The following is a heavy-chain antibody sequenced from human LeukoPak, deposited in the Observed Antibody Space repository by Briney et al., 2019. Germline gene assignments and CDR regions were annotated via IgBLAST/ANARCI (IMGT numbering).Heavy chain of an antibody. Sequence: GGSLRLSCAASGFTFSSYWMSWVRQAPGKGLEWVANIKQDGSEKYYVEYVKGGFTISRDNAKNSLYLQINSLRAEYTAVYYCSRVRFLVKNFDYCGQGTLFTVSS. CDR2: IKQDGSEK. V-gene: IGHV3-7*04. CDR3: SRVRFLVKNFDY. CDR1: GFTFSSYW. J-gene: IGHJ4*02. D-gene: IGHD3-3*01.